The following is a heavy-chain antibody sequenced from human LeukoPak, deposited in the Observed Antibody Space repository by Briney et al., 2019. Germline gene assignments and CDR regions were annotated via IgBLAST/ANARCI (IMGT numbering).Heavy chain of an antibody. D-gene: IGHD6-25*01. J-gene: IGHJ4*02. CDR2: IIPIFGTP. CDR3: AREGAAEAKNFDY. CDR1: GGTFSRHA. Sequence: ASVKVSCKASGGTFSRHAISWVRQSPGQGLEWMGGIIPIFGTPNYVQKFQGRVTITADESTSTAYMELSSLRSEDTAVYFCAREGAAEAKNFDYWGQGTLVIVSS. V-gene: IGHV1-69*13.